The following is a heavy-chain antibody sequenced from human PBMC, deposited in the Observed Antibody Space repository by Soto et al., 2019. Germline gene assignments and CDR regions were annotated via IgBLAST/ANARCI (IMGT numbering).Heavy chain of an antibody. J-gene: IGHJ4*02. CDR3: ARAISGYVT. V-gene: IGHV1-3*01. CDR2: INAGNGYT. CDR1: GISYSTYV. D-gene: IGHD5-12*01. Sequence: VQLVQSGAEVKKPGASVRISCTASGISYSTYVIHWVRQAPGQGLEWMGWINAGNGYTRYSQRFQGRVTLTRDTSATTTYMDLSSLRSEDTSIYYCARAISGYVTWGQGTLVTVSS.